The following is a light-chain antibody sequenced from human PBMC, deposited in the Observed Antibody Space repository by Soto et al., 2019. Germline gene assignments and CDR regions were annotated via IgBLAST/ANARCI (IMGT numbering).Light chain of an antibody. CDR1: SSDVGDYNY. Sequence: QSALTQPPSASGSPGQSVTISCTGTSSDVGDYNYVSWYQQHPGKAPKLMIYEVNKRPSGVPDRFSGSKSGNTASLTVSGLQAEDESDYYCSSYAGSNNWVFVGGTKVTVL. J-gene: IGLJ3*02. V-gene: IGLV2-8*01. CDR3: SSYAGSNNWV. CDR2: EVN.